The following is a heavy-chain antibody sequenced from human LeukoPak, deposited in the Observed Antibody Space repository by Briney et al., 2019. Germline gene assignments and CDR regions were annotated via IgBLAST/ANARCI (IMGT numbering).Heavy chain of an antibody. CDR1: GGTFSSYA. CDR2: IIPIFGTA. D-gene: IGHD3-3*01. Sequence: SVKVSCKASGGTFSSYAISWVRQAPGQGLEWMGGIIPIFGTANYAQKFQGRVTITADESTSTAYMELSSLRSEDTAVYYCARDRGNYDFWSGYCFDPWGQGTLVTVSS. V-gene: IGHV1-69*13. J-gene: IGHJ5*02. CDR3: ARDRGNYDFWSGYCFDP.